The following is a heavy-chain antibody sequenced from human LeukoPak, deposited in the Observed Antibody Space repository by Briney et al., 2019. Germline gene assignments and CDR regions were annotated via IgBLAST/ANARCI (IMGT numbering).Heavy chain of an antibody. CDR1: GLTFSSYG. D-gene: IGHD2-2*01. J-gene: IGHJ5*02. V-gene: IGHV3-30*18. Sequence: SGGSLRLSCAASGLTFSSYGMHWVRQAPGKGLEWAAVISYDGTIRNYADSVKGRFTISRDNSKNTLYLQMNSLTAEDTALYYCAKGGCSSTTCYLANPWGQGTLVTVSS. CDR2: ISYDGTIR. CDR3: AKGGCSSTTCYLANP.